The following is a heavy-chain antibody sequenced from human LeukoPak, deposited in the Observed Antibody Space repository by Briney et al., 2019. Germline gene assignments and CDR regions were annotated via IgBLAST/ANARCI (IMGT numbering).Heavy chain of an antibody. V-gene: IGHV1-8*03. D-gene: IGHD4-23*01. CDR1: GYTFISYD. Sequence: GASVKVSCKASGYTFISYDINWVRQATGQGLEWMGWMNPNSGNTGYAQKFQGRVTITRNTSISTAYMELSSLRTEDTAVYYCARDYGGNSGWFDPWGQGTLVTVSS. J-gene: IGHJ5*02. CDR3: ARDYGGNSGWFDP. CDR2: MNPNSGNT.